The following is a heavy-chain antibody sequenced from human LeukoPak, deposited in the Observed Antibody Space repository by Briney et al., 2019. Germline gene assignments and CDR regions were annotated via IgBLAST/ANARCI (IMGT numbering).Heavy chain of an antibody. CDR2: IKQDGSEK. CDR1: GFTFSSYW. D-gene: IGHD6-6*01. Sequence: GGSLRLSCAASGFTFSSYWMSWVRQAPGKGLEWVANIKQDGSEKYYVDSVKGRFTISRDNAKNSLYLQMNSLRAEDTAVYYCTSRRASIAAPIQDYWGQGTLVTVSS. J-gene: IGHJ4*02. V-gene: IGHV3-7*03. CDR3: TSRRASIAAPIQDY.